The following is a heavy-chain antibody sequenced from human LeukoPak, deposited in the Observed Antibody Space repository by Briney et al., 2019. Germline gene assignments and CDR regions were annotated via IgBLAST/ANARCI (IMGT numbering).Heavy chain of an antibody. CDR1: GVSINSYY. D-gene: IGHD2-8*01. CDR3: ARDSMYATNYFAP. Sequence: SQTLSLTCTVSGVSINSYYWSWIRQPPAQGLEWTGYIYYSVGTNYTPSLKGRVTLSLDMSKNQFSLRLTSVTAADTAVYYCARDSMYATNYFAPWGQGTLVTVSS. CDR2: IYYSVGT. J-gene: IGHJ5*02. V-gene: IGHV4-59*01.